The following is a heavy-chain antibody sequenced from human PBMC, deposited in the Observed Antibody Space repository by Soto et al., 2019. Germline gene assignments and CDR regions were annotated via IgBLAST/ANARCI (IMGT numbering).Heavy chain of an antibody. V-gene: IGHV1-18*04. Sequence: ASVKGSCKASGYTFTSYGISWVRQAPGQGLEWMGWISAYNGNTNYAQKLQGRVTMTTDTSTSTAYMELRSLRSDDTAVYYCARGSSYSGSSSYFDYWGQGTLVTVSS. CDR2: ISAYNGNT. CDR3: ARGSSYSGSSSYFDY. D-gene: IGHD1-26*01. CDR1: GYTFTSYG. J-gene: IGHJ4*02.